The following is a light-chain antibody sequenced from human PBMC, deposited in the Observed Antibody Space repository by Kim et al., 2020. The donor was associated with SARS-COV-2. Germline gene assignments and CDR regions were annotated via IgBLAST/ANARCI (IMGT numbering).Light chain of an antibody. CDR2: DAS. Sequence: EIVLTQSPATLSLSPGERATLSCRASQSVGSYLAWYQQKPDQAPRLLIYDASNRATGIPARFSGSGSGTDFTLTISSLEPEDFAVYYCQQRSNWPPRTTFGGGTKVDIK. CDR1: QSVGSY. J-gene: IGKJ4*01. CDR3: QQRSNWPPRTT. V-gene: IGKV3-11*01.